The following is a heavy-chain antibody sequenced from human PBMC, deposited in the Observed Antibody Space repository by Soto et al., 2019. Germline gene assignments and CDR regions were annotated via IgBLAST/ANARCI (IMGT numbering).Heavy chain of an antibody. J-gene: IGHJ4*02. V-gene: IGHV3-48*03. D-gene: IGHD2-15*01. Sequence: EVQLVESGGGLVQPGGSLRLSCVDSGFTFSSYEMNWVRQAPGKGLEWVSYIGTGGSSIYYADSVRGRITVSRDDAKNSLYLQMHSLRAEDTAVYYCAREELKCGGGCFRYWGQGTLVTVSS. CDR1: GFTFSSYE. CDR3: AREELKCGGGCFRY. CDR2: IGTGGSSI.